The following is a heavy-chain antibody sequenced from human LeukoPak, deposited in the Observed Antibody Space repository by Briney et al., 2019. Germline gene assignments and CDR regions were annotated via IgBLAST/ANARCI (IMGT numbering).Heavy chain of an antibody. CDR2: IVVGSGNT. CDR1: GFTFTSSA. J-gene: IGHJ4*02. Sequence: ASVKVSCKASGFTFTSSAVQWVRQARGQRLEWIGWIVVGSGNTNYAQKFQERVTITRDMSTSTAYMELSSLRSEDTAVYYCAVATVVSAPHPFDYRGQGTLVTVSS. CDR3: AVATVVSAPHPFDY. V-gene: IGHV1-58*01. D-gene: IGHD4-23*01.